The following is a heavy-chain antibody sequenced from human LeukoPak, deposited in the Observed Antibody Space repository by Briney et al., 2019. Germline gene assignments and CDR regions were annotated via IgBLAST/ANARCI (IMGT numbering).Heavy chain of an antibody. V-gene: IGHV3-21*01. J-gene: IGHJ4*02. CDR3: ARGPTGQPYGDYLYFDY. D-gene: IGHD4-17*01. CDR1: GFTVSSNY. CDR2: ISSSSSYI. Sequence: PGGSLRLSCAAPGFTVSSNYMSWVRQAPGKGLEWVSCISSSSSYIYYADSVKGRFTISRDNAKNSLYLQMNSLRAEDTAVYYCARGPTGQPYGDYLYFDYWGQGTLVTVSS.